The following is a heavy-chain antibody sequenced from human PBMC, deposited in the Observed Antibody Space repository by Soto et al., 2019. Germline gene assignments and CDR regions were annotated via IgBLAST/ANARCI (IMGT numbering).Heavy chain of an antibody. CDR3: ARGSTLAAAASPLDY. Sequence: SETLSLTCTVSGGSISSYYWSWIRQPPGKGLEWIGYIYYSGSTNYNPSLKSRVTISVDTSKNQFSLKLSSVTAADTAVYYCARGSTLAAAASPLDYWGQGTPVTVSS. CDR2: IYYSGST. J-gene: IGHJ4*02. CDR1: GGSISSYY. V-gene: IGHV4-59*01. D-gene: IGHD6-13*01.